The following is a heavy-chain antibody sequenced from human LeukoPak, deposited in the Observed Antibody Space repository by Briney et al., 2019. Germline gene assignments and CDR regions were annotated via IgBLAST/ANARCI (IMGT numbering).Heavy chain of an antibody. CDR1: GFIFSSYG. D-gene: IGHD1-14*01. CDR3: ARDTTTLLAFDY. J-gene: IGHJ4*02. CDR2: IWHDGSNN. V-gene: IGHV3-33*01. Sequence: GRSLRLSCAASGFIFSSYGMHWVREAPGKGLEWVAVIWHDGSNNDYGDSVKGRFTISRDNSKNTVYLQMNSLRAEDTAVYYCARDTTTLLAFDYWGQGTPVTVSS.